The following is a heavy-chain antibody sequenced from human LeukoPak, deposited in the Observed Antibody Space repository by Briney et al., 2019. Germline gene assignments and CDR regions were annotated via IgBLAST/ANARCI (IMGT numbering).Heavy chain of an antibody. D-gene: IGHD6-13*01. CDR2: INHSGST. J-gene: IGHJ6*03. CDR1: GGSFSGYY. CDR3: ARGHSSSWSQYYYYYMDV. Sequence: PSETLSLTCAVYGGSFSGYYWSWIRQPPGKGLEWIGEINHSGSTNYNPSLKSRVTISVDTSKNQFSLKLSSVTAADTAVYYCARGHSSSWSQYYYYYMDVWGKGTTVTVSS. V-gene: IGHV4-34*01.